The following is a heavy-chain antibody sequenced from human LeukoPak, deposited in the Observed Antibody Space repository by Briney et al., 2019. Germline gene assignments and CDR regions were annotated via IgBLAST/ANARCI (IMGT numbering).Heavy chain of an antibody. Sequence: GGSLRLSCTASGFIFNSAWMTWVRQAPGKGLEWVGRIKGKIDGGATDYAAPVKGRFTISRDDSKNTVSLQMDGLETEDTAVYYCATTVYGSGYYFDFWGQGTLVTVSS. CDR3: ATTVYGSGYYFDF. CDR1: GFIFNSAW. D-gene: IGHD3-10*01. J-gene: IGHJ4*02. V-gene: IGHV3-15*01. CDR2: IKGKIDGGAT.